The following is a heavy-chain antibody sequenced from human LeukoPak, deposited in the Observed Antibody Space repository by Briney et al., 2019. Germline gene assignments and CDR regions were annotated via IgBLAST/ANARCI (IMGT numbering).Heavy chain of an antibody. CDR2: IDSDGSSP. CDR3: AKDLRVLRFLEWLSTHRFFDY. V-gene: IGHV3-74*01. D-gene: IGHD3-3*01. Sequence: PGGSLRLSCEASGFSFSSYWMHWVRQVPGKGLVWVSRIDSDGSSPIYADSVRGRFTISRDNAKNTLYLQMNSLRAEDTAVYYCAKDLRVLRFLEWLSTHRFFDYWGQGTLVTVSS. CDR1: GFSFSSYW. J-gene: IGHJ4*02.